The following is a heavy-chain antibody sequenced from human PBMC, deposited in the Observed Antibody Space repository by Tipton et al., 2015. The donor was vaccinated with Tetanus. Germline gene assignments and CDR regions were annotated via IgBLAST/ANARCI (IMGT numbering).Heavy chain of an antibody. CDR1: GGSISSGGYY. J-gene: IGHJ4*02. CDR3: ARDQARGARGWNYFDY. Sequence: LRLSCTVSGGSISSGGYYWSWIRQHPGKGLERIGDIYSSGSTYSNPSLKGRVTISVDTSKNQFSLKLNSVTVADTAVYYCARDQARGARGWNYFDYWGLGTLVTVSS. CDR2: IYSSGST. V-gene: IGHV4-31*02. D-gene: IGHD1-26*01.